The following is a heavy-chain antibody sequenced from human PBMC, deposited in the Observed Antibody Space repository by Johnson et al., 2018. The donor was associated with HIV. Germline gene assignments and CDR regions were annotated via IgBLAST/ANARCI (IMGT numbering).Heavy chain of an antibody. Sequence: EVQLVESRGGLVPPGGSLRLSCAASGFTFSSYWLHWVRHAPGQGLLSVSRINSAVSCTTYADSVKGRFTISRDTSKNTLYLQTNSLRAEDTDVYYCAGDREYGLAWGGALDIWGQGTMVAVSS. D-gene: IGHD6-6*01. CDR1: GFTFSSYW. J-gene: IGHJ3*02. CDR2: INSAVSCT. CDR3: AGDREYGLAWGGALDI. V-gene: IGHV3-74*01.